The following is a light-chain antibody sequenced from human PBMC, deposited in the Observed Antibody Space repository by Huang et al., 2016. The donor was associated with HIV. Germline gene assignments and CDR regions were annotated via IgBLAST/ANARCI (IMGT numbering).Light chain of an antibody. CDR2: RTR. CDR3: QQYYDWPLT. Sequence: EIVMTQSPATLSVSPGEGATLSCRASQNIGAKLAWYQPKPGQAPRLLISRTRNRATGVPARFNGGGSGTEFTLSIGTLQSDDFAVYFCQQYYDWPLTFGGGTKVEIK. V-gene: IGKV3-15*01. J-gene: IGKJ4*01. CDR1: QNIGAK.